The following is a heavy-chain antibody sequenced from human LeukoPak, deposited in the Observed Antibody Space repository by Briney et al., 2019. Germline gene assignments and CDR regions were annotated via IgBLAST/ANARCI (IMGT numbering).Heavy chain of an antibody. CDR2: IYYSGST. J-gene: IGHJ6*02. V-gene: IGHV4-59*08. D-gene: IGHD4-23*01. CDR3: ARLGDPMSHDYGGNSANYYYYYGMDV. Sequence: PSETLSLTCTVSGGSISSYYWSWIRQPPGKGLEWIGYIYYSGSTNYNPSPKSRVTISVDTSKNQFSLKLSSVTAADTAVYYCARLGDPMSHDYGGNSANYYYYYGMDVWGQGTTVTVSS. CDR1: GGSISSYY.